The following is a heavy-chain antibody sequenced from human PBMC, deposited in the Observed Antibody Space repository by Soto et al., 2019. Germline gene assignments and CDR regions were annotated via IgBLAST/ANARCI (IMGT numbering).Heavy chain of an antibody. J-gene: IGHJ5*02. D-gene: IGHD2-15*01. Sequence: ASVKVSCKASGGTFSSYATSWVRQAPGQGLEWMGGIIPIFGTANYAQKFQGRVTITADESTSTAYMELSSLRSEDTAVYYCARTVNCSGGSCYSTLNWFDPWGQGTLVTVSS. V-gene: IGHV1-69*13. CDR2: IIPIFGTA. CDR3: ARTVNCSGGSCYSTLNWFDP. CDR1: GGTFSSYA.